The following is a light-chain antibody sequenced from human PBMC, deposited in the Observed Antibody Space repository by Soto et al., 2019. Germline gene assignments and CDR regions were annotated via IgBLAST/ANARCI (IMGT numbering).Light chain of an antibody. CDR2: GAS. CDR1: QSVSSSQ. V-gene: IGKV3-20*01. CDR3: QQYNSYSWT. Sequence: EILLTHSPGTLSLSPGERTTLXXRGSQSVSSSQLAWYQQRPGRAPRVXVYGASTRATGIADRFSGSGSGTDFTLTISSLQPDDFATYYCQQYNSYSWTFGQGTKVDIK. J-gene: IGKJ1*01.